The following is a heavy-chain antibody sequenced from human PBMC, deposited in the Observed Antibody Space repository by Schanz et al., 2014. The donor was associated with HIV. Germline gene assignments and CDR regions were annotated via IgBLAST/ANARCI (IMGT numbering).Heavy chain of an antibody. CDR1: GFFLDDYA. V-gene: IGHV3-9*01. CDR3: AKDAARIYYDILTGPFDS. CDR2: ISWNSGSK. J-gene: IGHJ4*02. D-gene: IGHD3-9*01. Sequence: VQLVESGGGLVQPGRSLRLSCATSGFFLDDYAMHWVRQAPGKGLEWVSGISWNSGSKGYAESVKGRFTISRGNAKNSLYLQMNSLRGEDTALYYCAKDAARIYYDILTGPFDSWGQGTLVTVSS.